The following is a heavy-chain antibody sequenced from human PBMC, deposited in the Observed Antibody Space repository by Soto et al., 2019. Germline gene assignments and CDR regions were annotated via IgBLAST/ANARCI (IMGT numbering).Heavy chain of an antibody. Sequence: ASVKVSCKASGYTFTSYGISWVRQAPGQGLEWMEWISAYNDNTNYAQKLQGRVTMTTDTSTSTAYMELRSLRSDDTAVYYCARDSREYYDILTDYWGQGTLVTVSS. CDR2: ISAYNDNT. D-gene: IGHD3-9*01. CDR3: ARDSREYYDILTDY. J-gene: IGHJ4*02. CDR1: GYTFTSYG. V-gene: IGHV1-18*01.